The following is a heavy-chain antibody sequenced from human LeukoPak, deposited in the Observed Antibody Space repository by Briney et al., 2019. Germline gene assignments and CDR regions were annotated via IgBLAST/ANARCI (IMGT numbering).Heavy chain of an antibody. CDR2: ISGSVVST. D-gene: IGHD3-10*01. Sequence: GSPRVSCAASGVTFNTYAMNWVRQAPGKGLEWVSGISGSVVSTNYADSVKGRFTLSRDNSNNTMYLQINSLRPEDTAVYYCAKDPFRLRFGDFYYFDYWGQGTLVTVSS. V-gene: IGHV3-23*01. CDR1: GVTFNTYA. CDR3: AKDPFRLRFGDFYYFDY. J-gene: IGHJ4*02.